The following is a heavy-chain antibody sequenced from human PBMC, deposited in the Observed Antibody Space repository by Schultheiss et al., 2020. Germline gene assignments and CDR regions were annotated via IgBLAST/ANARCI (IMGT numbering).Heavy chain of an antibody. V-gene: IGHV1-2*06. CDR1: GYTFTGYY. J-gene: IGHJ4*02. D-gene: IGHD6-13*01. Sequence: ASVKVSCKASGYTFTGYYMHWVRQAPGQGLEWMGRINPNSGGTNYAQKFQGRVTMTTDTSTSTAYMELRSLRSDDTAVYYCARWGIAAAGVDYWGQGTLVTVSS. CDR3: ARWGIAAAGVDY. CDR2: INPNSGGT.